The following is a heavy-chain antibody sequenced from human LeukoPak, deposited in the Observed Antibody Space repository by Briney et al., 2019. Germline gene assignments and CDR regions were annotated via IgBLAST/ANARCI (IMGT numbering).Heavy chain of an antibody. Sequence: GGSLRLSCAASGFTFSSYWMHWVRQAPGKGLVWVSRINSDGSSTSYADSVKGRFTISRDHAKNTLYLQMNSLRGEDTAVYYCARSFRSSGSENFDCWGQGTLVTVSS. CDR3: ARSFRSSGSENFDC. D-gene: IGHD3-10*01. CDR2: INSDGSST. J-gene: IGHJ4*02. CDR1: GFTFSSYW. V-gene: IGHV3-74*01.